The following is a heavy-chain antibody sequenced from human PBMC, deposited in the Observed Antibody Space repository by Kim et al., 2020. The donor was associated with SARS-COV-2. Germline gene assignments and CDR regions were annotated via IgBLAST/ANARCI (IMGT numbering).Heavy chain of an antibody. CDR3: ARASLGDRSSGYFFDL. Sequence: GGSLRLSCAASGFAFSRYSFNWVRQRPGKGLEWVSSISGSGSYIFDADSLKGRFTLSRDNAKNSLYLQMNSLRDEDTAVYYCARASLGDRSSGYFFDLWGRGARVTVSS. V-gene: IGHV3-21*01. D-gene: IGHD3-22*01. J-gene: IGHJ4*02. CDR1: GFAFSRYS. CDR2: ISGSGSYI.